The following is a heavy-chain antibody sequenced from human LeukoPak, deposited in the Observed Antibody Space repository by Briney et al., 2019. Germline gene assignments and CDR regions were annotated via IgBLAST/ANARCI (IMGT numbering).Heavy chain of an antibody. J-gene: IGHJ4*02. CDR2: INPNSGGT. V-gene: IGHV1-2*02. CDR1: GYTFTGYY. CDR3: ARDVNSSGWYSRPDEEYYFDY. Sequence: ASVKVSCKASGYTFTGYYMHWVRQAPGQGLEWMGWINPNSGGTNYAQKFQGRVTMTRDTSISTAYMELSRLRSDDTAVYYCARDVNSSGWYSRPDEEYYFDYWGQGTLVTVSS. D-gene: IGHD6-19*01.